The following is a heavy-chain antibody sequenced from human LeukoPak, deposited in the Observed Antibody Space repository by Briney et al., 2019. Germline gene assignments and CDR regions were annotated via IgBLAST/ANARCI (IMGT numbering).Heavy chain of an antibody. J-gene: IGHJ4*02. CDR3: ARLIGDRTIYDY. D-gene: IGHD6-6*01. CDR1: GFTFRTYW. V-gene: IGHV3-7*01. Sequence: GGSLRLSCAASGFTFRTYWMSWVRQAPGKGLEWVASINQGGSETYYVESVKGRFTISRDNAMNSFFLQMSSLRAEDTAVYYCARLIGDRTIYDYWGQGTLVTVSS. CDR2: INQGGSET.